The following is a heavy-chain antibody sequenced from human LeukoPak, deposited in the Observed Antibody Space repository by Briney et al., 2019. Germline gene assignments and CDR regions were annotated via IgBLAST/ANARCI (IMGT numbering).Heavy chain of an antibody. Sequence: GGSLRLSCVASGFTFSTYNMNWVRQAPGKGLECVSFISSGSEIIYYADSVKGRFTVPRDNDKKSLYLQMNSLRDVDTAVYYCARNPAGIGDYLGQGTLVTVSS. CDR3: ARNPAGIGDY. CDR1: GFTFSTYN. J-gene: IGHJ4*02. D-gene: IGHD1-1*01. CDR2: ISSGSEII. V-gene: IGHV3-48*02.